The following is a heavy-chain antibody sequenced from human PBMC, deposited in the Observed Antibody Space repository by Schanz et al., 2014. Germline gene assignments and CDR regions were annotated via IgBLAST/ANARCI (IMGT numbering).Heavy chain of an antibody. CDR1: GGSISSSTYY. CDR2: IYYSGST. V-gene: IGHV4-39*01. J-gene: IGHJ4*02. CDR3: AKTSVLYPWGYFDY. Sequence: QVQLQESGPGLVKPSETLSLTCTVSGGSISSSTYYWGWIRQPPGKGLEWIGIIYYSGSTYYNTSLKSRFTISVDASKTHFFLKLSSVTAADTAVYYCAKTSVLYPWGYFDYWGQGTLXTVSS. D-gene: IGHD2-8*01.